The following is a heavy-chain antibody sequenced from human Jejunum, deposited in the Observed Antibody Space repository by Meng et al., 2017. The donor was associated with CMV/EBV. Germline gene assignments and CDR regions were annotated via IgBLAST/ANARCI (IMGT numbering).Heavy chain of an antibody. J-gene: IGHJ4*02. CDR1: GFTFNG. V-gene: IGHV3-23*04. CDR2: ISATGRST. Sequence: EVWRVGTGGGLVQPGGSLRLSCAASGFTFNGLSWVRQAPGKGLEWVSAISATGRSTYYADSVKGRFTISRDNSKNTLFLQVSSLRAEDTAIYYCAKDDRGVQSNWGQGTLVTVSS. CDR3: AKDDRGVQSN. D-gene: IGHD3-22*01.